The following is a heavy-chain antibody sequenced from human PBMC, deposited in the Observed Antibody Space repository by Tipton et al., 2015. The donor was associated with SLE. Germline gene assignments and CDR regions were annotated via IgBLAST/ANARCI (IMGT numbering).Heavy chain of an antibody. CDR2: IYYSGST. CDR3: ARLSVDSWELPLYVDY. CDR1: GDSISSGGYY. J-gene: IGHJ4*02. D-gene: IGHD1-26*01. V-gene: IGHV4-31*03. Sequence: TLSLTCTVSGDSISSGGYYWSWIRQHTGKGLEWLGYIYYSGSTYYNPSLKSRVTISVDTSKNQFSLNLSSVTAADAAMYFCARLSVDSWELPLYVDYWGQGTLVTVAS.